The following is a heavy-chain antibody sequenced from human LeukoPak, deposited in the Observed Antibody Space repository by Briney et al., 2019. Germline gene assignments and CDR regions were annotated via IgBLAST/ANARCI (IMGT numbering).Heavy chain of an antibody. CDR1: GFTFSSYA. D-gene: IGHD6-6*01. CDR2: ISGSGGST. J-gene: IGHJ4*02. V-gene: IGHV3-23*01. CDR3: AKGSQSRSIAWVGY. Sequence: GRSLRLSCAASGFTFSSYAMSWVRQAPGKGLEWVSAISGSGGSTYYADSVKGRFTISRDNSKNTLYLQMNSLRAEDTAVYYCAKGSQSRSIAWVGYWGQGTLVTVSS.